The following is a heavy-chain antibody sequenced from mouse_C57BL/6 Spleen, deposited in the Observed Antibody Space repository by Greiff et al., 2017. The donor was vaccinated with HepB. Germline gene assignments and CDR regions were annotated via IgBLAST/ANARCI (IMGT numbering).Heavy chain of an antibody. CDR3: ARHEDYDFSFAY. V-gene: IGHV5-15*04. CDR2: ISNLAYSI. J-gene: IGHJ3*01. D-gene: IGHD2-4*01. Sequence: EVKLVESGGGLVQPGGSLKLSCAASGFTFSDYGMAWVRQAPRKGPEWVAFISNLAYSIYYADTVTGRFTISRENAKNTLYLEMSSLRSEDTAMYYCARHEDYDFSFAYWGQGTLVTVSA. CDR1: GFTFSDYG.